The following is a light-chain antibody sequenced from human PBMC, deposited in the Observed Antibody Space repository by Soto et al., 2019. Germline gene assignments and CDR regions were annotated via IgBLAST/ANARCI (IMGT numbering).Light chain of an antibody. CDR1: GSDGGGYNY. CDR2: EVT. V-gene: IGLV2-14*01. J-gene: IGLJ1*01. Sequence: QSVRAQPASFSGCPGHSITSSVTGTGSDGGGYNYVSLYQQLPGKAPKLIIYEVTNLTSGVSSRFSGSKSGNTASLNISGLQAEEEDDYYCYQYTTSRHYLLGPXTTVTV. CDR3: YQYTTSRHYL.